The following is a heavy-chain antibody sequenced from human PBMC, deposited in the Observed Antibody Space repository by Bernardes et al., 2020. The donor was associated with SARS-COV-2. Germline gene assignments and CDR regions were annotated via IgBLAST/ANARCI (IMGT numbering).Heavy chain of an antibody. CDR2: IYSGGTT. CDR3: ARGYGSAWYGDY. CDR1: GFTVSNNY. J-gene: IGHJ4*02. D-gene: IGHD6-19*01. V-gene: IGHV3-53*01. Sequence: GGSLRLSCAASGFTVSNNYMTWVRQAPGKGLEWVSVIYSGGTTHYADSVKGRFTISRDNSKNTLFLQMNSLRAEDTAVYYCARGYGSAWYGDYWGQGTLVTVSS.